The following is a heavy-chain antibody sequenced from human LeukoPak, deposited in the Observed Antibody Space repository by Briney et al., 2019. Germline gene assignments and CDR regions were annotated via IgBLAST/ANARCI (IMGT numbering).Heavy chain of an antibody. Sequence: GSLRLSCAASGFTFSSYSMNWVRQAPGKGLEWVSSISSSSNYIYYADSVKGRFTISRDNAKNSLYLQMNSLRAEDTAVYHCARPLSSYGTLYFDYWGQGTLVTVSS. CDR2: ISSSSNYI. J-gene: IGHJ4*02. V-gene: IGHV3-21*01. D-gene: IGHD5-18*01. CDR3: ARPLSSYGTLYFDY. CDR1: GFTFSSYS.